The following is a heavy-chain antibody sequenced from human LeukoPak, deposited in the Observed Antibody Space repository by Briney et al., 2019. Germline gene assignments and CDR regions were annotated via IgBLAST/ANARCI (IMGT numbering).Heavy chain of an antibody. CDR1: GFTFSSSA. CDR3: TRLWSYGSGSYYYFDY. J-gene: IGHJ4*02. CDR2: ISGSGSGGST. D-gene: IGHD3-10*01. V-gene: IGHV3-23*01. Sequence: GGSLRLSCAASGFTFSSSAMSWVRQAPGKGLEWVSSISGSGSGGSTYYADSVKGRFTISRDNSKNTLYLQMNSLRAEDTAVYYCTRLWSYGSGSYYYFDYWGQGTLVTVSS.